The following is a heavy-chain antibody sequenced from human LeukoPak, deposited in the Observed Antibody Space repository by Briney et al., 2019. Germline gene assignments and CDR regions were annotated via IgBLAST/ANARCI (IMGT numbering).Heavy chain of an antibody. J-gene: IGHJ4*02. Sequence: AGGSLRLSCAASGFTFYDYAMHWVRQAPGKGLEWVAVIWYDGSNKYYADSVKGRFTISRDNSKNTLYLQMNSLRAEDTAVYYCAKDRGAVAGIDYWGQGTLVTVSS. CDR3: AKDRGAVAGIDY. D-gene: IGHD6-19*01. CDR1: GFTFYDYA. CDR2: IWYDGSNK. V-gene: IGHV3-33*06.